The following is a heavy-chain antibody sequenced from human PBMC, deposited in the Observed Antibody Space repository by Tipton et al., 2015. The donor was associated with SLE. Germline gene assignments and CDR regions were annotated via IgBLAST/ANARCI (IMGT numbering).Heavy chain of an antibody. J-gene: IGHJ4*02. CDR2: IYYSGST. Sequence: TLSLTCTVSGGSISSGGYYWSWIRQHPGKGLEWIGYIYYSGSTYYNPSLKSRVTISVDTSKNQFSLKVSSVTAADTAVYYCVSGLAPRFDYWGQGTLVTVSS. V-gene: IGHV4-31*03. CDR1: GGSISSGGYY. CDR3: VSGLAPRFDY. D-gene: IGHD3/OR15-3a*01.